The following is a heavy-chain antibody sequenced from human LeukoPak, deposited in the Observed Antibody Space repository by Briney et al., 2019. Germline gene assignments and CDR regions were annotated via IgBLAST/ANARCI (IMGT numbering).Heavy chain of an antibody. D-gene: IGHD6-13*01. J-gene: IGHJ5*02. CDR1: GGTFSSYA. Sequence: GSSVKVSCKASGGTFSSYAISWVRQAPGQGLEWMGWISAYNGNTNYAQKLQGRVTMTTDTSTSTAYMELRSLRSDDTAVYYCARDGISPRTYSSSWYVRVPFDPWGQGTLVTVSS. V-gene: IGHV1-18*01. CDR3: ARDGISPRTYSSSWYVRVPFDP. CDR2: ISAYNGNT.